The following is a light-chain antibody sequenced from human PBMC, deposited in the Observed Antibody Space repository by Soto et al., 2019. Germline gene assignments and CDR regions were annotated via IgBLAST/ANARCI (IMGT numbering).Light chain of an antibody. V-gene: IGKV3-11*01. Sequence: EIVFTQSPATLSLSPGERATLSCRASQSVSGYLAWYQQKPGQAPRLLIYDGSHRATGIPARFSGSGSGTDFTLTISSLQPEDFATYYCQQSYSTPWTFGQGTKVDIK. CDR2: DGS. CDR3: QQSYSTPWT. J-gene: IGKJ1*01. CDR1: QSVSGY.